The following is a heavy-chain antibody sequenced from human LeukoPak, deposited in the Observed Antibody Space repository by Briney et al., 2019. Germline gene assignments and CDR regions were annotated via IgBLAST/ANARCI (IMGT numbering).Heavy chain of an antibody. D-gene: IGHD3-10*01. V-gene: IGHV1-2*02. Sequence: ASVKVSCKASGYTFTSYYMHWVRQAPGQGLEWMGWINPNSGGTNYAQKFQGRVTMTRDTSISTAYMELSRLRSDDTAVYYCAREWYYGSGSSIDYWGQGTLVTVSS. CDR1: GYTFTSYY. CDR3: AREWYYGSGSSIDY. J-gene: IGHJ4*02. CDR2: INPNSGGT.